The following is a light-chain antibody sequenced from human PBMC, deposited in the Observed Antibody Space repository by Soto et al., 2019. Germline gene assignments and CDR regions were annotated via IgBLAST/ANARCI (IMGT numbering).Light chain of an antibody. Sequence: QSVLTQPASVSGSPGQSITISCTGTSSDVGDYNYVSWYQQHPGKAPKLMIYEVSNRPSGVSNRFYGSKSGNTASLTISGLQAEDEADYYCSSYTRSSTLYVFGTGTKVTV. V-gene: IGLV2-14*01. J-gene: IGLJ1*01. CDR1: SSDVGDYNY. CDR2: EVS. CDR3: SSYTRSSTLYV.